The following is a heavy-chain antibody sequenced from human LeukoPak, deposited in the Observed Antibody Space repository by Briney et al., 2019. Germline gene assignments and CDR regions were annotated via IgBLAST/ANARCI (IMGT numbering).Heavy chain of an antibody. J-gene: IGHJ3*02. CDR1: GGSIKSYY. CDR3: ARESTYCYDNDPDAFDI. CDR2: IKQDGSEK. V-gene: IGHV3-7*01. D-gene: IGHD3-22*01. Sequence: ETLSLTCTVSGGSIKSYYWSWIRQPPGKGREWVANIKQDGSEKYYVDSVKGRFTISRDNAKNSLYLQMNSLRAEDTAVYYCARESTYCYDNDPDAFDIWGQGTMVTVSS.